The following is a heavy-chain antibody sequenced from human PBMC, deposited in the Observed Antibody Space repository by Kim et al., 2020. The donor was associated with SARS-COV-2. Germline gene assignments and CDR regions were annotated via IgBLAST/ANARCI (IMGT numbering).Heavy chain of an antibody. D-gene: IGHD2-8*01. Sequence: GGSLRLSCAASGFTFSDSYMSWIRQAPGKGLEWVSFISYNSATNYADSVKGRFTISRDNARNTLYLQINSLRVEDTAMYYCGSPTKGWGQGTLVTVSS. V-gene: IGHV3-11*03. CDR2: ISYNSAT. J-gene: IGHJ4*01. CDR1: GFTFSDSY. CDR3: GSPTKG.